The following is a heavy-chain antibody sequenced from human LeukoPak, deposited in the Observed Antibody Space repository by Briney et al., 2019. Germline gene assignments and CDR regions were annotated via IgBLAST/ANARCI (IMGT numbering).Heavy chain of an antibody. J-gene: IGHJ5*02. Sequence: KPSETLSLTCAVYGGSFSGYHWRWIRQPPGKGLEWIGEINHSGSTNYNPSLKSRVTISVDTSKNQFSLKLSSVTAADTAVYYCAIASAPRVYDFWSGRKNWFDPWGQGTLVTVSS. D-gene: IGHD3-3*01. CDR2: INHSGST. CDR1: GGSFSGYH. CDR3: AIASAPRVYDFWSGRKNWFDP. V-gene: IGHV4-34*01.